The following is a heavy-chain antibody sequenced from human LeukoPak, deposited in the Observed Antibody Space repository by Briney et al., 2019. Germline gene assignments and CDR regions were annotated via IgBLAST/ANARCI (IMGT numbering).Heavy chain of an antibody. CDR3: ARSRGRGNYGMDV. CDR2: IYPGDSDT. CDR1: GYSFTSYW. D-gene: IGHD3-16*01. V-gene: IGHV5-51*01. J-gene: IGHJ6*02. Sequence: PGESLKISCKGSGYSFTSYWIGWVRQMPGKGLEWMGIIYPGDSDTRYSPSFQGQVLISADKSISTAYLQWISLKASDTAMYYCARSRGRGNYGMDVWGQGTTVTVSS.